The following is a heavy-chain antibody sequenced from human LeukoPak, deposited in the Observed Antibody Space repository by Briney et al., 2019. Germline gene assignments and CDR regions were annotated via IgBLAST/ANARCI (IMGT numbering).Heavy chain of an antibody. CDR2: INHSGST. D-gene: IGHD2-2*02. Sequence: PSETLSLTCTVSGGSISSGGYYWSWIRQPPGKGLEWIGEINHSGSTNYNPSLKSRVTISVDTSKNQFSPKLSSVTAADTAVYYCARGRLVPAALRNWFDPWGQGTLVTASS. V-gene: IGHV4-39*07. J-gene: IGHJ5*02. CDR1: GGSISSGGYY. CDR3: ARGRLVPAALRNWFDP.